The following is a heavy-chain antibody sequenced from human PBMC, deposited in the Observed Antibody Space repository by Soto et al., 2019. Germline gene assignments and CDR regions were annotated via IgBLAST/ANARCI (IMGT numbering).Heavy chain of an antibody. CDR2: IYRGGST. CDR1: GFTVSSNY. CDR3: ARDDPVVLGFDY. J-gene: IGHJ4*02. V-gene: IGHV3-66*01. D-gene: IGHD2-15*01. Sequence: EVQLVESGGGLVQPGGSLRLSCAASGFTVSSNYMSWVRQAPGKGLEWVSVIYRGGSTYYADSVKGRFTISRDNSKNTQYLQMNSLRAEDTAVYYCARDDPVVLGFDYRGQGTLVTVSS.